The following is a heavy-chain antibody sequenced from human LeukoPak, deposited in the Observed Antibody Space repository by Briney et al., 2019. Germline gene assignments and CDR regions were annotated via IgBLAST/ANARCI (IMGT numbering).Heavy chain of an antibody. D-gene: IGHD5-18*01. CDR2: ISYDGSNK. V-gene: IGHV3-30*04. CDR3: AREDTAMDSFDY. J-gene: IGHJ4*02. CDR1: GFTFSSYA. Sequence: GGSLRLSYAASGFTFSSYAMHWVRQAPGKGLEWVAVISYDGSNKYYADSVKGRFTISRDNSKNTLYLQMNSLRAEDTAVYYCAREDTAMDSFDYWGQGTLVTVSS.